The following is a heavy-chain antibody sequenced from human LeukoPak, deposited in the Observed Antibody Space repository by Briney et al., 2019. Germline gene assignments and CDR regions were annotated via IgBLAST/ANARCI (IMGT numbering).Heavy chain of an antibody. CDR3: ARGYYYGSGDN. Sequence: SETLSLTCTVSGYSISSGYYWGWIRQPPGKGLEWIGEINHSGSTNYNPSLKSRVTISVDTSKNQFSLKLSSVTAADTAVHYCARGYYYGSGDNWGQGTLVTVSS. CDR1: GYSISSGYY. CDR2: INHSGST. J-gene: IGHJ4*02. D-gene: IGHD3-10*01. V-gene: IGHV4-38-2*02.